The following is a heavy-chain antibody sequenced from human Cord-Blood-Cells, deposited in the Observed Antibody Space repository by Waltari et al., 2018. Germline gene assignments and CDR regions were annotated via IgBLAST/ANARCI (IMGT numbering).Heavy chain of an antibody. D-gene: IGHD3-10*01. J-gene: IGHJ4*02. CDR2: ISGSGGST. Sequence: EVQLLESGGGLVQTGGSLSLSCAASGLTFSRHSWSWVRQAQGKGLEWYSAISGSGGSTYYADSVKGRFTISRDNAKNTLYLQMNSLRAEDTAVYYCAKDPYYGSGSYYNYWGQGTLVTVSS. V-gene: IGHV3-23*01. CDR3: AKDPYYGSGSYYNY. CDR1: GLTFSRHS.